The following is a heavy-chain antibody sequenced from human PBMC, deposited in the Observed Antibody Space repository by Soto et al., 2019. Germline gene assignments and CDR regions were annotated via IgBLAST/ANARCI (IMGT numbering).Heavy chain of an antibody. V-gene: IGHV1-2*02. CDR3: ARDTSSWFDP. J-gene: IGHJ5*02. CDR1: GYTFTNYF. Sequence: QVQLVQSGAVVKKPGASVKVSCKPSGYTFTNYFIQWLRQAPGQGLEWMGWINPNDGGTNYAQKFQGRVAVTSDTSISTAYMELSRLRSDDTAVYYCARDTSSWFDPWGQGTLVTVSS. D-gene: IGHD2-2*01. CDR2: INPNDGGT.